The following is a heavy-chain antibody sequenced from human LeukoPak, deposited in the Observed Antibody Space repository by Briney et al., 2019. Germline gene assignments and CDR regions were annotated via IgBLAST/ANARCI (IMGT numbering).Heavy chain of an antibody. D-gene: IGHD5-24*01. V-gene: IGHV3-23*01. CDR3: AKDAVYGDGYWEFDY. CDR1: GFSISTYA. Sequence: PGGSLRLSCAASGFSISTYAMCWVRPAPGKGLEWVSGIVGNGDTDYADAVQGRFTISKDNSKNIVYLQMNSLRAEDTAVYYCAKDAVYGDGYWEFDYWGQGNLVTVPS. CDR2: IVGNGDT. J-gene: IGHJ4*02.